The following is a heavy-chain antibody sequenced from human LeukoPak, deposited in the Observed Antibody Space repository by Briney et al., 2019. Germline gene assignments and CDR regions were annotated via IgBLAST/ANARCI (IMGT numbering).Heavy chain of an antibody. CDR2: ISGSGGST. CDR1: GFTFSSYA. CDR3: AKGDLGYCSSTSCNDY. Sequence: PGGSLRLSCAVSGFTFSSYAMSWVRQAPGKGLEWVSAISGSGGSTYYAGSVKGRFTISRDNSKNTLYLQMNSLRAEDMAVYYCAKGDLGYCSSTSCNDYWGQGTLVTVSS. J-gene: IGHJ4*02. V-gene: IGHV3-23*01. D-gene: IGHD2-2*01.